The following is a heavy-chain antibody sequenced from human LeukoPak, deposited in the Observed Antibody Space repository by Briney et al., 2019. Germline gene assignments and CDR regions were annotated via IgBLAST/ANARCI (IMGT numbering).Heavy chain of an antibody. CDR1: GYTFTGYY. J-gene: IGHJ4*02. D-gene: IGHD3-3*01. Sequence: ASVKVSCKASGYTFTGYYMHWVRQAPGQGLEWMGWINPNSGGTNYAQKFQGRVTMTRATSISTAYMELSRLRSDDTAVYYCARDLDGLRCLEWLLPQDYWGQGTLVTVSS. V-gene: IGHV1-2*02. CDR3: ARDLDGLRCLEWLLPQDY. CDR2: INPNSGGT.